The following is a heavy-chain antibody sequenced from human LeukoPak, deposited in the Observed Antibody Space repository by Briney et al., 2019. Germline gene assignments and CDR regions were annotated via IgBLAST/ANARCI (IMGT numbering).Heavy chain of an antibody. CDR1: GFIFSSYG. Sequence: GGSLRLSCAASGFIFSSYGMLWVRQAPDKGLEWVAFIRYDGSRKYYADSVKGRFTISRDNSKNTLYLQMNSLRAEDTAMYYCAKVSLNMVNDAFDIWGQGTMVSVSS. D-gene: IGHD4/OR15-4a*01. CDR3: AKVSLNMVNDAFDI. J-gene: IGHJ3*02. CDR2: IRYDGSRK. V-gene: IGHV3-30*02.